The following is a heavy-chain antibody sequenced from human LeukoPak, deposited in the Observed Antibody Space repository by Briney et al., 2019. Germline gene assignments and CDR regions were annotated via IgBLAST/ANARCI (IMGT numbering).Heavy chain of an antibody. Sequence: ASVKVSCKASGYTFTTYPINWVRRAPGQGLEWMGWISAYNGNTNYAQKLQGRVTMTTDTSTSTAYMELRSLRSDDTAVYYCARAPEGAGFDLWGRGTLVTVSS. CDR2: ISAYNGNT. V-gene: IGHV1-18*01. J-gene: IGHJ2*01. D-gene: IGHD1-26*01. CDR1: GYTFTTYP. CDR3: ARAPEGAGFDL.